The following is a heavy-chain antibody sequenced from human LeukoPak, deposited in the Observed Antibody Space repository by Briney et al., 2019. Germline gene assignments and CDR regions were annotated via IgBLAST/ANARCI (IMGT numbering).Heavy chain of an antibody. Sequence: GGTLRLSCAASGFTFSSYAMSWVRQAPGKGLEWVSAISGSGGSTYYADSVKGRFTISTDNSKNTLYLQMNSLRAEDTAVYYCAKVTRWLHNAFDIWGQGTMVTVSS. CDR1: GFTFSSYA. CDR3: AKVTRWLHNAFDI. CDR2: ISGSGGST. D-gene: IGHD5-24*01. J-gene: IGHJ3*02. V-gene: IGHV3-23*01.